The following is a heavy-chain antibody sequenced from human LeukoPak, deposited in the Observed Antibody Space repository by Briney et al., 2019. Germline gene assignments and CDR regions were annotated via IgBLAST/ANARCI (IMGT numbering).Heavy chain of an antibody. J-gene: IGHJ2*01. V-gene: IGHV3-53*01. CDR2: IYSGGST. CDR3: ARGSVERSPYWYFDL. Sequence: GGSLRLSCAASGFTVSSNYMSWVRQAPGKGLEWVSVIYSGGSTYYADSVKGRFTISRDNSKNTLYLQMNSLRAEDTAVYYCARGSVERSPYWYFDLWGRGTLVTVSS. CDR1: GFTVSSNY. D-gene: IGHD1-1*01.